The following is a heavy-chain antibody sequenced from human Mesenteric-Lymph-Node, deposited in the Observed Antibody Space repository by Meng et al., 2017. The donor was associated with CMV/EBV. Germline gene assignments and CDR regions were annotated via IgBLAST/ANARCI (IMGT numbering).Heavy chain of an antibody. CDR2: IYWDDDK. CDR3: AHRPSRWGEIYYFDY. J-gene: IGHJ4*02. D-gene: IGHD3-16*01. Sequence: GFSLRTSGVGVGWIRQPPGKALEWLAIIYWDDDKRYSPSLKSRLTITKDTSKNQVVLTMTNMDPVDTATYYCAHRPSRWGEIYYFDYWGQGTLVTVSS. V-gene: IGHV2-5*02. CDR1: GFSLRTSGVG.